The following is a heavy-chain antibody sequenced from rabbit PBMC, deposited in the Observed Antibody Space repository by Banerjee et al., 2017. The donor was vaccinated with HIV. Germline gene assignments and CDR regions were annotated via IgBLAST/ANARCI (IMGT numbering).Heavy chain of an antibody. V-gene: IGHV1S40*01. D-gene: IGHD4-2*01. CDR2: INTSSGNT. Sequence: QSLEESGGDLVKPEGSLTLTCTASGFSFSNKYVMCWVRQAPGKGLEWIACINTSSGNTVYATWAKGRFTISRTSSTTVTLQMTSLTAADTATYFCARGHAGSSWGLDLWGPGPLFTVS. CDR1: GFSFSNKYV. J-gene: IGHJ3*01. CDR3: ARGHAGSSWGLDL.